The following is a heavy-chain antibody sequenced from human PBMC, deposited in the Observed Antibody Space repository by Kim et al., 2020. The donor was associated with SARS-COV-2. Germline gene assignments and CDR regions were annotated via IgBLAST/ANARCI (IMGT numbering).Heavy chain of an antibody. CDR3: TKGVGMGT. V-gene: IGHV3-21*03. J-gene: IGHJ5*02. D-gene: IGHD1-26*01. Sequence: YAESMKGRLTISRDEANKMLYLQLNSMRVDDTAVYYCTKGVGMGTWGKGTMVTVSS.